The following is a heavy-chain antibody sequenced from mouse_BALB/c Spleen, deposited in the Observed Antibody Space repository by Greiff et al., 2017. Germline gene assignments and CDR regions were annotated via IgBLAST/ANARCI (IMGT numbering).Heavy chain of an antibody. CDR2: INPYNDGT. CDR1: GYTFTSYV. V-gene: IGHV1-14*01. D-gene: IGHD1-1*01. J-gene: IGHJ3*01. Sequence: VQLKQSGPELVKPGASVKMSCKASGYTFTSYVMHWVKQKPGQGLEWIGYINPYNDGTKYNEKFKGKATLTSDKSSSTAYMELSSLTSEDSAVYYCARPGYGSSPWFAYWGQGTLVTVSA. CDR3: ARPGYGSSPWFAY.